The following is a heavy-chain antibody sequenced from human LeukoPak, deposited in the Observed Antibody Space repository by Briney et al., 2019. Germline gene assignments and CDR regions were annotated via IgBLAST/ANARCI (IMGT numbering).Heavy chain of an antibody. CDR3: AKGLVRYCSGGSCYGGADP. Sequence: GRSLRLSCAASGFTFSSYGMHWDRQAPGKGLEWVAVISYDGSNKYYADSVKGRFTISRDNSKNTLYLQMNSLRAEDTAVYYCAKGLVRYCSGGSCYGGADPWGQGTLVTVSS. J-gene: IGHJ5*02. CDR1: GFTFSSYG. D-gene: IGHD2-15*01. V-gene: IGHV3-30*18. CDR2: ISYDGSNK.